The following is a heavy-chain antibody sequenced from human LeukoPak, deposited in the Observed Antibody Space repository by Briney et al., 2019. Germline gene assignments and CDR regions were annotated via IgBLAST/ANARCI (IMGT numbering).Heavy chain of an antibody. Sequence: SETLSLTCTVSGGSISSYYWSWIRQPPGKGLEWIGYVYYSGSTNYNPSLKSRVTISIDTSKNQFSLKLNSVTAADTAVYYCARRDGSGWFYFDYWGQGTLVTVSP. CDR3: ARRDGSGWFYFDY. J-gene: IGHJ4*02. CDR1: GGSISSYY. D-gene: IGHD6-19*01. V-gene: IGHV4-59*01. CDR2: VYYSGST.